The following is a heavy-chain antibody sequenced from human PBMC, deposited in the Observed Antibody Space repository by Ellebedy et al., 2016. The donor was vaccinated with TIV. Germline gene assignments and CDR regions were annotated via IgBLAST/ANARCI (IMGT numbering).Heavy chain of an antibody. CDR2: ISSSSSTI. CDR3: ARDGEVLRFLEWLLSNAFDI. Sequence: GESLKISXAASGFTFSTYWMNWVRQAPGKGLEWVSYISSSSSTIYYADSVKGRFTISRDNAKNSLYLQMNSLRAEDTAVYYCARDGEVLRFLEWLLSNAFDIWGQGTMVTVSS. V-gene: IGHV3-48*01. J-gene: IGHJ3*02. D-gene: IGHD3-3*01. CDR1: GFTFSTYW.